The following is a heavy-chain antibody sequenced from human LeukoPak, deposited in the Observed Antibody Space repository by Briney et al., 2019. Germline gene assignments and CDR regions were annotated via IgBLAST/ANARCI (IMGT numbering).Heavy chain of an antibody. D-gene: IGHD3-22*01. V-gene: IGHV4-59*08. J-gene: IGHJ4*02. CDR2: IYYTGST. Sequence: SETLSLTCTVSGGSVSGYYWSWIRQPPGKGLEWSGYIYYTGSTNYNPSLKRRVTISVDTSKNQFSLKLSSVTAADTAVYYCARHVDYYYDSSGYIHFDYWGQGTLVTVSS. CDR1: GGSVSGYY. CDR3: ARHVDYYYDSSGYIHFDY.